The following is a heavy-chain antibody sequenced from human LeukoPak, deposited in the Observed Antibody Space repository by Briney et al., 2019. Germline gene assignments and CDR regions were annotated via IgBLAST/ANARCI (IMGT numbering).Heavy chain of an antibody. CDR3: AIPEPLSEDN. D-gene: IGHD2/OR15-2a*01. CDR2: IRYDGSNK. Sequence: GGSLRLSCAASGFTFSNYGMHWVRQAPGKGLEWVTFIRYDGSNKYYADYIKGRFTISRDNSKNTLYLQMNSLRAEDTAVYYCAIPEPLSEDNWGQGTLVTVSS. V-gene: IGHV3-30*02. CDR1: GFTFSNYG. J-gene: IGHJ4*02.